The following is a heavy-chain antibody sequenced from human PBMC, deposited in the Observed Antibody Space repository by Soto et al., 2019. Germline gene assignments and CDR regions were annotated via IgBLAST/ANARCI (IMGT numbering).Heavy chain of an antibody. CDR3: ARDFGSDSSGWYDY. V-gene: IGHV3-33*01. Sequence: GGSLRLSCAASGFTFSSYGMHWVRQSPGKGLEWVAGIWYDGSNKYYAYSVKGRFTISRDNSKNTLYLQMNSLRAEDTAVYYCARDFGSDSSGWYDYWGQGTLVTVSS. CDR2: IWYDGSNK. D-gene: IGHD6-19*01. J-gene: IGHJ4*02. CDR1: GFTFSSYG.